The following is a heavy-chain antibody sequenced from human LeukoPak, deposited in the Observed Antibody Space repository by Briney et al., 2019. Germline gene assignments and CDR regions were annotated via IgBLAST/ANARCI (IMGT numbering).Heavy chain of an antibody. J-gene: IGHJ4*02. CDR1: GFTVSTSY. D-gene: IGHD3-22*01. Sequence: GGSLRLSCAVSGFTVSTSYMSWVRQAPGKGLEWVSGISTNGGSTSYADSVKGRFTISRDNPRNTLYMQMNSLSAEDTAVYYCSVMHRYYDGSGYWVQWGQGTLVTVSS. V-gene: IGHV3-23*01. CDR3: SVMHRYYDGSGYWVQ. CDR2: ISTNGGST.